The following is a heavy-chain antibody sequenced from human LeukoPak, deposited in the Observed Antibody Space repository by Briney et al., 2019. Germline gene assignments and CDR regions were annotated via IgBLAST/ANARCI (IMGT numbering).Heavy chain of an antibody. CDR2: ISAYNGNT. J-gene: IGHJ3*02. Sequence: GASVKVSCKASGYTFTSYGISWVRQAPGQGLERMGWISAYNGNTNYAQKLQGRVTMTTDTSTSTAYMELRSLRSDDTAVYYCARVIWYSSGWPDAFDIWGQGTMVTVSS. V-gene: IGHV1-18*01. CDR1: GYTFTSYG. D-gene: IGHD6-19*01. CDR3: ARVIWYSSGWPDAFDI.